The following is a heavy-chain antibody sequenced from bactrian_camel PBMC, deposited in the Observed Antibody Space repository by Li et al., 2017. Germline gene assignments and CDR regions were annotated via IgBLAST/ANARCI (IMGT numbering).Heavy chain of an antibody. CDR3: ASDRLACLKGPGSRWDRNEYKY. J-gene: IGHJ4*01. Sequence: HVQLVESGGGSVQAGGSLRLSCTAPGSRLGIYCMGWFRQAPGKEREGVAIIYTDGVTVYYVDSVKGRFNISRDNTKNAVYLQMNNLIPEDTAMYYRASDRLACLKGPGSRWDRNEYKYWGQGTQVTV. V-gene: IGHV3S54*01. CDR1: GSRLGIYC. D-gene: IGHD6*01. CDR2: IYTDGVTV.